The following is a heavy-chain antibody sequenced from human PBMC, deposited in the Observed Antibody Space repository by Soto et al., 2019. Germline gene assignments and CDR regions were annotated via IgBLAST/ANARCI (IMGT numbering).Heavy chain of an antibody. V-gene: IGHV3-23*01. D-gene: IGHD6-19*01. Sequence: GGSLRLSCAASGFTSSSYAMSWVRQAPEKGLEWVSGISGSGSSTYYADSVKGRFTISRDNSKNTVYLQMNSLRAEDTALYYCAKGYNSGWSFFDFWGQGTLVTVSS. CDR2: ISGSGSST. CDR3: AKGYNSGWSFFDF. CDR1: GFTSSSYA. J-gene: IGHJ4*02.